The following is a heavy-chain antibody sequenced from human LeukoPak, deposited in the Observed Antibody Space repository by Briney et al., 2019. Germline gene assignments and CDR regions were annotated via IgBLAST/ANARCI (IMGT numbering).Heavy chain of an antibody. J-gene: IGHJ6*04. V-gene: IGHV3-23*01. D-gene: IGHD3-16*01. Sequence: PGGSLRLSCAASGFTFSSSVMSWVRQAPGKGLEWVSAISSSGGNTDNADSLKGRFTISRDNSKDTLYLQMNSLRAEDTAVYYCARRTSGAKDVWGKGTTVTVSP. CDR2: ISSSGGNT. CDR1: GFTFSSSV. CDR3: ARRTSGAKDV.